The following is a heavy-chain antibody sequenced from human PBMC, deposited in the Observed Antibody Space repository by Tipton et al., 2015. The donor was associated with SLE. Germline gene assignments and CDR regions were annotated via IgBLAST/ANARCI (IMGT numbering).Heavy chain of an antibody. D-gene: IGHD3-10*01. CDR3: GRGSHYGSGSYDFDY. CDR2: INHSGST. V-gene: IGHV4-34*01. Sequence: LRLSCAVYGGSFSGYYWSWIRQPPGKGLEWIGEINHSGSTNYNPSLKSRVIISVDTSKKQFSLKLSSVTAADTAVYYCGRGSHYGSGSYDFDYWGQGTLVTVSS. J-gene: IGHJ4*02. CDR1: GGSFSGYY.